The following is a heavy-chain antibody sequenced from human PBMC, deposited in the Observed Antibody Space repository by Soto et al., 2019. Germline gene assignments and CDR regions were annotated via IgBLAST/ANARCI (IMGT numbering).Heavy chain of an antibody. CDR1: GGSISSYY. V-gene: IGHV4-59*08. CDR3: ARLVWSYGTWFDP. D-gene: IGHD5-18*01. CDR2: IYYSGST. J-gene: IGHJ5*02. Sequence: SETLSLTCTVSGGSISSYYWSWIRQPPGRGLEWIGYIYYSGSTNYNPSLKSRVTISVDTSKNQFSLKLSSVTAADTAVYYCARLVWSYGTWFDPWGQGTLVTVSS.